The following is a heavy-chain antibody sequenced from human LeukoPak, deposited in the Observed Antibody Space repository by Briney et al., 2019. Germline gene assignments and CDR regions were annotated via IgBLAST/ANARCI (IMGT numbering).Heavy chain of an antibody. CDR3: ARENCGGDCSNYYYYGMDV. V-gene: IGHV1-69*13. CDR1: GYTFTSNY. D-gene: IGHD2-21*02. CDR2: IIPIFGTA. J-gene: IGHJ6*02. Sequence: ASVKVSCKASGYTFTSNYIHWVRQAPGQGLEWMGGIIPIFGTANYAQKFQSRVTITADESTSTAYMELSSLRSEDTAVYYCARENCGGDCSNYYYYGMDVWGQGTTVTVS.